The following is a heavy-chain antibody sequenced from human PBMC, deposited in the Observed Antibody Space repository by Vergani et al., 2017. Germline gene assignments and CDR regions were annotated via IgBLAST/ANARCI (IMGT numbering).Heavy chain of an antibody. Sequence: QVQLQQWGAGLLKPSETLSLTCAVYGGSFSGYYWSWIRQPPGKGLEWIGEINHSGSTNYNPSLKSRVTISVDTSKNQFSLKLSSVTAADTAVYYCARIDFWSGYYPNWFDPWGRGTLVTVSP. J-gene: IGHJ5*02. CDR1: GGSFSGYY. CDR3: ARIDFWSGYYPNWFDP. CDR2: INHSGST. D-gene: IGHD3-3*01. V-gene: IGHV4-34*01.